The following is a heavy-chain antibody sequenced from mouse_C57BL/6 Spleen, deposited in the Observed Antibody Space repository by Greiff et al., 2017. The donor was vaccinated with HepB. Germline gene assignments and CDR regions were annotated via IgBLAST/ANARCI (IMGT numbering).Heavy chain of an antibody. CDR3: ARALFITTVVALDY. V-gene: IGHV5-4*03. CDR2: ISDGGSYT. J-gene: IGHJ2*01. Sequence: VMLVESGGGLVKPGGSLKLSCAASGFTFSSYAMSWVRQTPEKRLEWVATISDGGSYTYYPDNVKGRFTISRDNAKNNLYLQMSHLKSEDTAMYYCARALFITTVVALDYWGQGTTLTVSS. CDR1: GFTFSSYA. D-gene: IGHD1-1*01.